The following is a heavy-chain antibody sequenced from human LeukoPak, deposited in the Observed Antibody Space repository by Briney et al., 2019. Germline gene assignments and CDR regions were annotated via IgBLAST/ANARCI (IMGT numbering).Heavy chain of an antibody. V-gene: IGHV4-59*01. CDR1: GGSISSYY. D-gene: IGHD3-10*01. CDR2: IYYSGST. Sequence: PSETLSLTCTVSGGSISSYYWSWIRQPPGKGLEWIGYIYYSGSTNYNPSLKSGVTISVDTSKNQFSLKLSSVTAADTAVYYCARDLLGSYYYYMDVWGKGTTVTVSS. CDR3: ARDLLGSYYYYMDV. J-gene: IGHJ6*03.